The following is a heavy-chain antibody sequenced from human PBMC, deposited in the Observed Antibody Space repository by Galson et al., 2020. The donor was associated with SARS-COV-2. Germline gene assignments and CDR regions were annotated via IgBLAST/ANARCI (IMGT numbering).Heavy chain of an antibody. CDR1: GDSVSSNSAA. J-gene: IGHJ6*02. Sequence: SQTLSLTCAISGDSVSSNSAAWNWIRQSPSRGLEWLGRTYYRSKWYNDYAVSVKSRITINPDTSKNQFSLQLNSVTPEDTAVYYCARDWEASQNIVIHDYYGMDVWGQGTTVTVSS. V-gene: IGHV6-1*01. D-gene: IGHD1-26*01. CDR2: TYYRSKWYN. CDR3: ARDWEASQNIVIHDYYGMDV.